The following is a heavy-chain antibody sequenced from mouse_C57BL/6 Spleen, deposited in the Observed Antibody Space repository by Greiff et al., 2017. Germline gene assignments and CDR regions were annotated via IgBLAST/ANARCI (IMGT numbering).Heavy chain of an antibody. CDR1: GYTFTSYW. CDR2: IDPSDSYT. D-gene: IGHD2-4*01. V-gene: IGHV1-59*01. Sequence: QVQLQQPGAELVRPGTSVKLSCKASGYTFTSYWMHWVKQRPGQGLEWIGVIDPSDSYTNYNQKFKGKATLTVDTSSSTAYMQLSRLTSEDSAVYYCARDGGLRQNYFDYWGQGTTLTVSS. J-gene: IGHJ2*01. CDR3: ARDGGLRQNYFDY.